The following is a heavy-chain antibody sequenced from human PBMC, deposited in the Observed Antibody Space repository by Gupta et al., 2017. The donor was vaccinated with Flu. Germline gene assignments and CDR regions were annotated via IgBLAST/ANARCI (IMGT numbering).Heavy chain of an antibody. Sequence: QVQLVQSGAEVKNPGASVKVSCKASGYTFTDHYLHWVRQAPGQGLEWMGWIDPNRGGTDYEQKFQGRVIMTRDTSINKVYMELSERKYDDTAVYYCARDHLAPAGAGGWGSGTLVTVSS. CDR1: GYTFTDHY. CDR3: ARDHLAPAGAGG. CDR2: IDPNRGGT. J-gene: IGHJ4*02. D-gene: IGHD6-13*01. V-gene: IGHV1-2*02.